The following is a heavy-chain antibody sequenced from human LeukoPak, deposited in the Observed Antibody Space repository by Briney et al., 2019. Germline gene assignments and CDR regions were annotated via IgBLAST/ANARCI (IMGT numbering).Heavy chain of an antibody. Sequence: GGSLRLSCAASGFTFSSYGMHWVRQAPAKGLEWVAVISYDGSNKYYADSVKDRFTISRDNSKNTLYLQMNSLRGEDTAVYYCAKDPSGKWYFDPWGQGTLVTVSS. V-gene: IGHV3-30*18. CDR1: GFTFSSYG. CDR3: AKDPSGKWYFDP. D-gene: IGHD2-8*01. J-gene: IGHJ5*02. CDR2: ISYDGSNK.